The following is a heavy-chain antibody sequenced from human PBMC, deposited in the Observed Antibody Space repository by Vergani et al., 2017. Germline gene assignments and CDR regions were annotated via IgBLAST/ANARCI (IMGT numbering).Heavy chain of an antibody. CDR3: AIVTEYYDSSGYYLDY. J-gene: IGHJ4*02. CDR2: FDPEHGEV. CDR1: GYSLTELT. D-gene: IGHD3-22*01. V-gene: IGHV1-24*01. Sequence: QVQLVQSGSEVRKPGASVKVSCQVSGYSLTELTIHWVRQAPGKGLEWMEGFDPEHGEVTFAHHIQGRVTMTEDRSTDTAYMELSSLRPEDTALYYCAIVTEYYDSSGYYLDYWGQGTLVTVSS.